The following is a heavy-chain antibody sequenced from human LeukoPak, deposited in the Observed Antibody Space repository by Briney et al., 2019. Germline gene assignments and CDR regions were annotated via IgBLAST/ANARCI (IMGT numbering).Heavy chain of an antibody. D-gene: IGHD2-21*02. J-gene: IGHJ6*03. CDR2: INTNTGNP. V-gene: IGHV7-4-1*02. CDR1: GYTFTSYA. CDR3: ARSIRIVVVTGHYMDV. Sequence: ASVKVSCKASGYTFTSYAMNWVRQAPGQGLEWMGWINTNTGNPTYAQGFTGRFVFSLDTSVSTAYLQISSLKAEDTAVYYCARSIRIVVVTGHYMDVWGKGATVTVSS.